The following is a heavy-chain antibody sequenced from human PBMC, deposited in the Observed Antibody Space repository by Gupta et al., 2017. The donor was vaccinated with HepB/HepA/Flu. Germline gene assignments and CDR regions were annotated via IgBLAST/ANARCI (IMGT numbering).Heavy chain of an antibody. CDR1: GFSISNYW. CDR3: ARGETYFDL. D-gene: IGHD1-26*01. J-gene: IGHJ2*01. CDR2: IKQDGSEK. V-gene: IGHV3-7*01. Sequence: EVQLVESGGGLVQPGGSLRLSCAASGFSISNYWMSWVRQTPGKGLEWVANIKQDGSEKYFVDSVKGRFTISRDNAKKSVFLQTNSLRAEDTSLYYCARGETYFDLWGRGIVVTVSS.